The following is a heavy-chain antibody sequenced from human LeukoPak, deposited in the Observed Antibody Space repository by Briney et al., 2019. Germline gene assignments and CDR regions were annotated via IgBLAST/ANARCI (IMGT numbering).Heavy chain of an antibody. J-gene: IGHJ4*02. Sequence: ASVKVSCKASGYTFTSYGISWVRQAPGQGLEWMGWISAYNGNTNYAQKLQGRVTITADESTSTAYMELSSLRSEDTAVYYCAXDGSYYDFWSGYNYLDYXXQGTXXTVS. CDR2: ISAYNGNT. D-gene: IGHD3-3*01. CDR1: GYTFTSYG. CDR3: AXDGSYYDFWSGYNYLDY. V-gene: IGHV1-18*01.